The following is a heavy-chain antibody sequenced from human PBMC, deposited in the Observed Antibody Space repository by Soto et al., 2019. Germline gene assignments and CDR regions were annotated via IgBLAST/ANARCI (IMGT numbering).Heavy chain of an antibody. CDR3: ARSSPRGEQLFFDF. D-gene: IGHD1-26*01. CDR2: IYSTGTT. V-gene: IGHV4-4*07. Sequence: SETLSLTCTVSNGSIRAYHWNWIRQPAGKGLEWIGRIYSTGTTYFNPSLKSRVTMSVDTSTNQFSLRLTSVTAADTAMYYCARSSPRGEQLFFDFWGQGAQVTVSS. J-gene: IGHJ4*02. CDR1: NGSIRAYH.